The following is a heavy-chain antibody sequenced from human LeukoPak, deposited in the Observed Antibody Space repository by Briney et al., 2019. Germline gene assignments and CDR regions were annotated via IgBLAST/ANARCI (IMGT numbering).Heavy chain of an antibody. J-gene: IGHJ4*02. V-gene: IGHV1-2*05. Sequence: GASVKVSCKASGYTFTGYYMHWVRQAPGQGLEWMGRINPNSGGTNYAQKFQGRVTMTRDTSISTAYMELSRLRSDDTVVYYCARGHWFSSSSCDYWGQGTLVTVSS. CDR2: INPNSGGT. CDR3: ARGHWFSSSSCDY. CDR1: GYTFTGYY. D-gene: IGHD6-13*01.